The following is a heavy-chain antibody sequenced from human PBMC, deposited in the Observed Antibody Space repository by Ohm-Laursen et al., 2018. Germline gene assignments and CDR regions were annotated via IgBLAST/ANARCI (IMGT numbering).Heavy chain of an antibody. V-gene: IGHV4-4*07. CDR3: ARIGYDSMLDY. J-gene: IGHJ4*02. D-gene: IGHD3-3*01. CDR1: GGSISSYY. Sequence: SDILSLTCTVSGGSISSYYWSWIRQPAGKGLEWIGRIYTSGSTNYNPSLKSRVTMSVDTSKNQFSLKLSSVTAADTAVYYCARIGYDSMLDYWGQGTLVTVSS. CDR2: IYTSGST.